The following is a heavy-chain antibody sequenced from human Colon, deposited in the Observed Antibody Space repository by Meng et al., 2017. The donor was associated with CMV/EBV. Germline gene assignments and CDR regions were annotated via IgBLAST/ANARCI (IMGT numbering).Heavy chain of an antibody. V-gene: IGHV3-64*01. D-gene: IGHD3-10*01. CDR3: ARVVSGDFDY. Sequence: EGKLLESVGGLVQPGGSLRLSCVASGFTFNTYPMHWVRQAPGKGLEHVSGISANGDNTPYASSVKDRFIVSRDNLKNTLYLQMGSLRPDDTGVYYCARVVSGDFDYWGQGTLVTVSS. CDR2: ISANGDNT. CDR1: GFTFNTYP. J-gene: IGHJ4*02.